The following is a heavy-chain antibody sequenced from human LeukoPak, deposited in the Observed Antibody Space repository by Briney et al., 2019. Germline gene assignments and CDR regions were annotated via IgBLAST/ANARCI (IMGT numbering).Heavy chain of an antibody. J-gene: IGHJ4*02. Sequence: GGSLRLSCAASGFTFSSYSMSWVRQAPGKGLEWLSYISSTGFTLYYADSVKGRFTISRDNAKNSLFLQMNSLRDEDTAVYYCARITSRTIPVSGPGYWGQGTLVTVSS. CDR3: ARITSRTIPVSGPGY. CDR1: GFTFSSYS. V-gene: IGHV3-48*02. D-gene: IGHD6-19*01. CDR2: ISSTGFTL.